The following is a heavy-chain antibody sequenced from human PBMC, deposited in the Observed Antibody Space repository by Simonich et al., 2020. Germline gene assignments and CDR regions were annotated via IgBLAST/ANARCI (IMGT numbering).Heavy chain of an antibody. D-gene: IGHD1-26*01. CDR1: GGSFSGYY. CDR3: ARGLIGGSYYY. V-gene: IGHV4-34*01. Sequence: QVQLQQWGAGLLKPSETLSLTCAVYGGSFSGYYWSWIRQPPGKGLEWIGEINHSGSTNYNPSLKSRVTISGDTSKNQCSLKLSSVTAADTAVYYCARGLIGGSYYYWGQGTLVTVSS. J-gene: IGHJ4*02. CDR2: INHSGST.